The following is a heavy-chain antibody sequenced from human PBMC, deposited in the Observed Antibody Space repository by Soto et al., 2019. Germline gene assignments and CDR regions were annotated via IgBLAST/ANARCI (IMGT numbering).Heavy chain of an antibody. CDR1: GFTFNDYA. CDR3: AKARVGTTHFDY. J-gene: IGHJ4*02. V-gene: IGHV3-30*18. CDR2: ISYDGNYK. Sequence: QVQLVESGGGVVQPGRSLRLSCSASGFTFNDYAMHWVRQAPGKGLEWVSFISYDGNYKYYADSVKGRFTISRDTSKNTLYLQMNSLRPEDTADYFCAKARVGTTHFDYWGQGTLVTASS. D-gene: IGHD1-26*01.